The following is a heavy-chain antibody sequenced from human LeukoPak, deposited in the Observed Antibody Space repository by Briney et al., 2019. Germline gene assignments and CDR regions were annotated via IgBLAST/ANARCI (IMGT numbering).Heavy chain of an antibody. CDR1: GFTFSNAW. CDR3: TTYGSGRKFDY. CDR2: IKSKTDGGTT. V-gene: IGHV3-15*01. D-gene: IGHD3-10*01. Sequence: GGSLRLSCAASGFTFSNAWMSWVRQAPGKGLEWVGRIKSKTDGGTTGYAAPVKGRFTISRDDSTNTLYLQMNSLKSEDTAVYYCTTYGSGRKFDYWGQGILVTVSS. J-gene: IGHJ4*02.